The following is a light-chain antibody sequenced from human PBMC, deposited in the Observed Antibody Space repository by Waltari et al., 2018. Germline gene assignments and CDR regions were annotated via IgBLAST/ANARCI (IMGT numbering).Light chain of an antibody. CDR3: QQYHNWWT. CDR2: DAS. V-gene: IGKV3-15*01. CDR1: QSVMNH. J-gene: IGKJ1*01. Sequence: EIVMTQSPATLSVSSGERATLSCRASQSVMNHVAWYQQKPGQAPRLLMCDASIRATGIPPRFSGSGSGTEFTLTISSLRSEDFAVYYCQQYHNWWTFGQGTKVEIK.